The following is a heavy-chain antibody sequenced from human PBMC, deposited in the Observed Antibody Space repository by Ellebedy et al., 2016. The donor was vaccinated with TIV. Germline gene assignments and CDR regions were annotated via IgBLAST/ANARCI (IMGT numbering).Heavy chain of an antibody. J-gene: IGHJ6*02. D-gene: IGHD4-11*01. Sequence: SVKVSXXASGYTFTYRYLHWVRQAPGQALEWMGWITPFNGNTNYAQKFQDRVTITRDRSMSTAYMELSSLRSEDTAIYYCARGGDYSNRDYYYYGMDVWGQGTTVTVSS. CDR3: ARGGDYSNRDYYYYGMDV. V-gene: IGHV1-45*02. CDR1: GYTFTYRY. CDR2: ITPFNGNT.